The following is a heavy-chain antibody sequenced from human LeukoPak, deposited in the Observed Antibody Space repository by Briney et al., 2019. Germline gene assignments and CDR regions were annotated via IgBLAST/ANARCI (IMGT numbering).Heavy chain of an antibody. V-gene: IGHV3-48*01. CDR2: ISSSSSTI. D-gene: IGHD3-3*01. CDR1: GFTFSSYA. J-gene: IGHJ4*02. CDR3: ARGDFGVVIIASFDY. Sequence: GGSLRLSCAASGFTFSSYAMHWVRQAPGKGLEWVSYISSSSSTIYYADSVKGRFTISRDNAKNSLYLQMNSLRAEDTAAYYCARGDFGVVIIASFDYWGQGTLVTVSS.